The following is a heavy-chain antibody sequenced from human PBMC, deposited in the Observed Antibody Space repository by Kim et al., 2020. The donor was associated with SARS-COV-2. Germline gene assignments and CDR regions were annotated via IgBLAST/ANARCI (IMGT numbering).Heavy chain of an antibody. CDR1: GGSFSGYY. CDR2: INHSGST. Sequence: SETLSLTCAVYGGSFSGYYWSWIRQPPRKGLEWIGEINHSGSTNYNPSLKSRVTISVDTSKNQFSLKLSSVTAADTAVYYCARGEMRFDPWGQGTLVTVSS. J-gene: IGHJ5*02. CDR3: ARGEMRFDP. V-gene: IGHV4-34*01.